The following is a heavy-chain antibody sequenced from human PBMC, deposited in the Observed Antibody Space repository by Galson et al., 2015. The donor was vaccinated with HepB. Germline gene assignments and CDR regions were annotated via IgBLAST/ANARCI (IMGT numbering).Heavy chain of an antibody. CDR2: ISSSSSTI. V-gene: IGHV3-48*04. CDR3: ARDEWHYDSSGYYYYYGMDV. Sequence: SLRLSCAASGFTFSSYSMNWVRQAPGKGLEWVSYISSSSSTIYYADSVKGRFTISRDNAKNSLYLQMNSLGAEDTAVYYCARDEWHYDSSGYYYYYGMDVWGQGTTVTVSS. D-gene: IGHD3-22*01. CDR1: GFTFSSYS. J-gene: IGHJ6*02.